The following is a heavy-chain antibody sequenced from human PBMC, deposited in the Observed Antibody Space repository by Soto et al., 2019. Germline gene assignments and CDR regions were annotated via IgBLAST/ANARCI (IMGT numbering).Heavy chain of an antibody. J-gene: IGHJ1*01. D-gene: IGHD1-20*01. CDR2: IIPVLGRK. CDR1: GGTFSGYA. CDR3: AKEPRSITGTTSIADFQH. V-gene: IGHV1-69*01. Sequence: QAQLMQSGAEMKKPGSSVKVSCKASGGTFSGYALSWVRQAPGQGLEWMGGIIPVLGRKNYAQKFQDRITRAEDESSGTASVDMRDLCSKDTAIYSCAKEPRSITGTTSIADFQHWGPATLVTVS.